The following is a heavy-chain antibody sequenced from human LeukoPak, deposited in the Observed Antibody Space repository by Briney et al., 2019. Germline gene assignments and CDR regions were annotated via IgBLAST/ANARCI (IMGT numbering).Heavy chain of an antibody. V-gene: IGHV1-2*02. CDR3: ARGYCSGGSCYWKIFDY. D-gene: IGHD2-15*01. Sequence: GASVKVSRKASGYTFTGYYMHWVRQAPGQGLEWMGWINPNSGGTNYAQKFQGRVTMTRDTSISTAYMELSRLRSDDTAVYYCARGYCSGGSCYWKIFDYWGQGTLVTVSS. CDR1: GYTFTGYY. CDR2: INPNSGGT. J-gene: IGHJ4*02.